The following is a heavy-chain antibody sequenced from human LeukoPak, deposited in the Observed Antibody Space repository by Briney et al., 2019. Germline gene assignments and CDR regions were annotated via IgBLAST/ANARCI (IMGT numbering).Heavy chain of an antibody. V-gene: IGHV3-23*01. J-gene: IGHJ4*02. CDR2: ISGSGGST. CDR1: GFTFSSYA. D-gene: IGHD3-22*01. Sequence: GGSLRLSCEASGFTFSSYAMIWVRQAPGKGLEWVSAISGSGGSTYYADSVKGRFTISRDNSKNTLYLQMNSLRAEDTAVYYCAKEPLVVVDPLNFDYWGQGTLVTVSS. CDR3: AKEPLVVVDPLNFDY.